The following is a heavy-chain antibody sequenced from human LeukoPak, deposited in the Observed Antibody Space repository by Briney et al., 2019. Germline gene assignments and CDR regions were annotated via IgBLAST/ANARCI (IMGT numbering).Heavy chain of an antibody. J-gene: IGHJ5*02. CDR2: INHSGST. CDR3: ARVYYGSGSPQFDP. D-gene: IGHD3-10*01. Sequence: KPSETLSLTCTVSGGSISSYYWSWIRQPPGKGLEWIGEINHSGSTNYNPSLKSRVTISVDTSKNQFSLKLSSVTAADTAVYYCARVYYGSGSPQFDPWGQGTLVTVSS. CDR1: GGSISSYY. V-gene: IGHV4-34*01.